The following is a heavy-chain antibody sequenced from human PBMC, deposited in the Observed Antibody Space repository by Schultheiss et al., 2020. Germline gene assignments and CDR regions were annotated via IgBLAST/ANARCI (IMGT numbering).Heavy chain of an antibody. V-gene: IGHV3-66*02. CDR3: ARSVSTSVGCTRGVCYNDC. CDR2: IYSGGST. J-gene: IGHJ4*02. D-gene: IGHD2-8*01. Sequence: GESLKISCAASGFTFSSYSMNWVRQAPGKGLEWVSVIYSGGSTYYADSVKGRFTISRDNSKNTLYLQMNSLRAEDTAVYYCARSVSTSVGCTRGVCYNDCWGQGTLVTVSS. CDR1: GFTFSSYS.